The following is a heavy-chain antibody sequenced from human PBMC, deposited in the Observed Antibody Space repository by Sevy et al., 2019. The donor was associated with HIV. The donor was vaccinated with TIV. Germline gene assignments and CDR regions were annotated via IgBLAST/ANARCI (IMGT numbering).Heavy chain of an antibody. J-gene: IGHJ4*02. CDR3: ATRRGHLSFDY. CDR2: INHSGST. CDR1: GGSFSGYS. V-gene: IGHV4-34*01. Sequence: SETLSLTCVVYGGSFSGYSWSWIRQPPGKGLEWIGEINHSGSTNYNPSLKSRVTISADTSKNQFSLKLSSVTAADTAVYYCATRRGHLSFDYWGQGTLVTVSS.